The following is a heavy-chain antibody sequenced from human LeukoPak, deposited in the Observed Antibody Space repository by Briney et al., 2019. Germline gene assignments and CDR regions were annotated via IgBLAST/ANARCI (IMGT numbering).Heavy chain of an antibody. V-gene: IGHV3-9*01. CDR3: GRGRWATYDS. J-gene: IGHJ4*02. CDR1: GFTFDDYA. D-gene: IGHD3-16*01. CDR2: ITWNRDNI. Sequence: GGSLRLSCAASGFTFDDYAMHWVRQAPGKGLEWVSGITWNRDNIGYGDSVKGRFTISSDNARSSLYLQMNTLRAEDTAVYYLGRGRWATYDSWGRGTLVTVSS.